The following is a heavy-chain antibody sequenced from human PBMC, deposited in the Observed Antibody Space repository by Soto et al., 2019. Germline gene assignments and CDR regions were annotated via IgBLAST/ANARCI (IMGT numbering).Heavy chain of an antibody. CDR3: AATMDF. CDR2: ISYDGSNK. J-gene: IGHJ6*02. CDR1: GFTFSSYA. V-gene: IGHV3-30-3*01. Sequence: QVQLVESGGGVVQPGRSLRLSCAASGFTFSSYAMHWVRQAPGKGLEWVAVISYDGSNKYYADSVKGRFTISRDNSKNTLYLQMNSLRDEDTAVYYCAATMDFWGQGTTVTVSS.